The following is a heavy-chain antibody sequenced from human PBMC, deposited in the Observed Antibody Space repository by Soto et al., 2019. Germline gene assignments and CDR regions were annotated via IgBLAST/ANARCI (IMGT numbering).Heavy chain of an antibody. CDR2: ISYDGNNI. J-gene: IGHJ5*02. V-gene: IGHV3-30*18. Sequence: PGGSLRLSCAASGFTFNSYGIHWFRQAPGKALEWVAVISYDGNNIYYGDSVQGRFTISRDNSKNTIYLQMNSLRAEDTAVYYCAKDVGYCTNGVCLYNWFDPWGQGTLVTVSS. CDR1: GFTFNSYG. CDR3: AKDVGYCTNGVCLYNWFDP. D-gene: IGHD2-8*01.